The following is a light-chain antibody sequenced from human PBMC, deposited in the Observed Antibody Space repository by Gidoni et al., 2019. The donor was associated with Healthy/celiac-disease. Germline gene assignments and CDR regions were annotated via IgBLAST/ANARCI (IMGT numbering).Light chain of an antibody. J-gene: IGKJ4*01. Sequence: ELVLPQSQGTLSLSPAERATLSCRASQSVSSSYLAWYQQKPGQAPRLLIYGASSRATGIPDRLSGSGSGTDFTLTISRLEPEDCAVYYCQQYGSSRLTFGGXTKVEIK. V-gene: IGKV3-20*01. CDR3: QQYGSSRLT. CDR2: GAS. CDR1: QSVSSSY.